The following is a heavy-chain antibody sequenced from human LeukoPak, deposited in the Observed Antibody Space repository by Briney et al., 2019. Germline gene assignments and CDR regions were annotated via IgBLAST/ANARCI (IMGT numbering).Heavy chain of an antibody. CDR1: GGSFSSYY. V-gene: IGHV4-39*02. CDR3: ATDRPEVDAFDI. CDR2: IYYSGST. J-gene: IGHJ3*02. Sequence: SETLSLTCAVYGGSFSSYYWGWIRQPPGKGLEWIGSIYYSGSTYYNPSLKSRVTISVDTSKNQFSLKLSSVTAADTAVYYCATDRPEVDAFDIWGQGTMVTVSS.